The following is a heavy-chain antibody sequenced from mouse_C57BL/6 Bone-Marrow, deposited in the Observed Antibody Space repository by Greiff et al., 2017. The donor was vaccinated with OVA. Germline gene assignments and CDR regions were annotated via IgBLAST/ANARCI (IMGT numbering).Heavy chain of an antibody. CDR3: ARWLRGYFDV. D-gene: IGHD2-2*01. V-gene: IGHV1-50*01. J-gene: IGHJ1*03. CDR2: IDPSDSYT. CDR1: GYTFTSYW. Sequence: QVQLQQPGAELVKPGASVKLSCKASGYTFTSYWMQWVKQRPGQGLEWIGEIDPSDSYTNYNQKFKGKATLTVDTSSSTAYMQLSSLTSEDSAVEYCARWLRGYFDVWGTGTTVTVSS.